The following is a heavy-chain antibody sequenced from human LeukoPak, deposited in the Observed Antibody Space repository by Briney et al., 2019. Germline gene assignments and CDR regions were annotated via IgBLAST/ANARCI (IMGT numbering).Heavy chain of an antibody. CDR2: IYYSGST. CDR3: ARLYYYDSSGYSIGSDAFDI. CDR1: GGSISSSSYY. J-gene: IGHJ3*02. Sequence: SETLSLTCTVSGGSISSSSYYWGWIRQPPGKGREWIGSIYYSGSTYYNPSLKSRVTISVDTSKNQFSLKLSSVTAADTAVYYCARLYYYDSSGYSIGSDAFDIWGQGTMVTVSS. V-gene: IGHV4-39*01. D-gene: IGHD3-22*01.